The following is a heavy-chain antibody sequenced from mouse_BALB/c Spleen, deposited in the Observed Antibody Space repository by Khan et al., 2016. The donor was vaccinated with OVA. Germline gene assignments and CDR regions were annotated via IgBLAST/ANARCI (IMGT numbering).Heavy chain of an antibody. V-gene: IGHV1S136*01. CDR1: GYTFTNYV. CDR3: VRGNWQSYYCDY. D-gene: IGHD4-1*01. J-gene: IGHJ2*01. CDR2: INPYNGGT. Sequence: VQLKESGPELVKPGASVKMSCKASGYTFTNYVLHWVKQKPGQGLEWIGYINPYNGGTNYNEKFKGKATLASDKSSITAYMELSNLTSEDSAVFYCVRGNWQSYYCDYWGQGTTLTLSS.